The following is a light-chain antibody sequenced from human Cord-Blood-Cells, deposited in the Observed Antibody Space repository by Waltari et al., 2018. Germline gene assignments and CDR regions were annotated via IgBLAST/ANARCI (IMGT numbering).Light chain of an antibody. CDR1: QSISSW. Sequence: DIQITQSPSTLSASVAARVTITCRASQSISSWLAWYQQKPGKAPKLLIYKASSLESGVPSRSSGSGSGTEFTLTISSLQPDYVATYYCQQYNSYYTFGQGTKLEIK. CDR2: KAS. CDR3: QQYNSYYT. V-gene: IGKV1-5*03. J-gene: IGKJ2*01.